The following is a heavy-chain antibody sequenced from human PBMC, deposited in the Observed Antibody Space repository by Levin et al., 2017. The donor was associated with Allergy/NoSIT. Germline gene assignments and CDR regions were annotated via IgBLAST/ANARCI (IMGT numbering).Heavy chain of an antibody. V-gene: IGHV4-30-4*01. CDR3: ARYYYGSGSNYHHYMDV. CDR2: TYYSGST. D-gene: IGHD3-10*01. J-gene: IGHJ6*03. CDR1: GGSISSSDHY. Sequence: SETLSLTCTVSGGSISSSDHYWSWIRQPPGKGLEWIGYTYYSGSTYYNPSLKSRVTISLDTSKTQFSLKLSSVTAADTAFYYCARYYYGSGSNYHHYMDVWGKGTTVTVSS.